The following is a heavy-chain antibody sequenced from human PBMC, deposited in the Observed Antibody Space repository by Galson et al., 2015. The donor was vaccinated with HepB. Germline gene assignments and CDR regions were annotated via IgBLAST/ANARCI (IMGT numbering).Heavy chain of an antibody. J-gene: IGHJ3*02. D-gene: IGHD6-19*01. CDR3: ARGLGGGIAVASNAFDI. Sequence: CAISGDSVSSNSAAWNWIRQSPSRGLEWLGRTYYRSKWYNDYAVSVKSRITINPDTSKNQFSLQLNSVTPEDTAVYYCARGLGGGIAVASNAFDIWGQGTMVTVSS. CDR2: TYYRSKWYN. V-gene: IGHV6-1*01. CDR1: GDSVSSNSAA.